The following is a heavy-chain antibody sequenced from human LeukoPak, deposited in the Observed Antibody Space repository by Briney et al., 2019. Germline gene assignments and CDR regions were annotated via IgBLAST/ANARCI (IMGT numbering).Heavy chain of an antibody. J-gene: IGHJ4*02. D-gene: IGHD1-26*01. V-gene: IGHV1-18*01. CDR3: ARDRGSYWDGGNDY. CDR2: FRGNNDNA. CDR1: GYTFSHFG. Sequence: ASVKVSCKTSGYTFSHFGLNWGRPAPGQGLEWVGWFRGNNDNAHYGQKFKGSFTVTTDSSTSITYTNQRNLRFDDTAVYYCARDRGSYWDGGNDYWGQGTLVTVSS.